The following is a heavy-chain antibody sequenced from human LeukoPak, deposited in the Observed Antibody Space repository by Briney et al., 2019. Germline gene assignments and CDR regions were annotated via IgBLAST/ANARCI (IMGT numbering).Heavy chain of an antibody. CDR3: ARVLTVVTPRGHYMDV. J-gene: IGHJ6*03. D-gene: IGHD4-23*01. V-gene: IGHV4-38-2*02. CDR2: IYHSGST. CDR1: GYSISSGYY. Sequence: PSETLSLTCTVSGYSISSGYYWGWIRQPPGKGLEWIGSIYHSGSTYYNPSLKSRVTISVDTSKNQFSLKLSSVTAADTAVYYCARVLTVVTPRGHYMDVWGKGTTVTVSS.